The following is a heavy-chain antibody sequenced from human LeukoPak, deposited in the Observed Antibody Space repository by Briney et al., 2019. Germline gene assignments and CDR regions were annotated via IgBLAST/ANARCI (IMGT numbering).Heavy chain of an antibody. D-gene: IGHD3-22*01. Sequence: SETLSLTCTVSGGSISSGGYYWSWIRQHPGTGLEWIGYIYYSGSTYYNPSLKSRVTISVDTSKNQFSLKLSSVTAADTAVYYCAREAFDSSGAPYFDYWGQGTLVTVSS. CDR2: IYYSGST. CDR1: GGSISSGGYY. CDR3: AREAFDSSGAPYFDY. V-gene: IGHV4-31*03. J-gene: IGHJ4*02.